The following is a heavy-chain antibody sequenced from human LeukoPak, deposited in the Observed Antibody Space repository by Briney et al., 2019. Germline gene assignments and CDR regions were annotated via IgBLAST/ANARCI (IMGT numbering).Heavy chain of an antibody. CDR3: ARAGQRLLLKY. CDR2: IYYSGST. Sequence: SETLSLTCTLSVGSISSGDYYWSWIRQPPGKGLEWIGYIYYSGSTYYNPSLKSRVTISVDTSKNRFSLKLSSVTAADTAVYYCARAGQRLLLKYWGQGTLVTVSS. D-gene: IGHD6-25*01. V-gene: IGHV4-30-4*08. CDR1: VGSISSGDYY. J-gene: IGHJ4*02.